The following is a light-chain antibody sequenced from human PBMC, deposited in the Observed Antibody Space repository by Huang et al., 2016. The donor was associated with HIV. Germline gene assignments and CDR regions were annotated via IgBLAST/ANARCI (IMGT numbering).Light chain of an antibody. CDR2: DSS. V-gene: IGKV1-39*01. J-gene: IGKJ5*01. Sequence: DIQVTQSPSSLSASVGDRVTITCRASQPINTYLNWYQQKPGKAPKLLIYDSSTWQSGDPSRFSGSGSGTDFTLTISSLQPEDFATYYCQQSYSMPITFGLGTRLEI. CDR1: QPINTY. CDR3: QQSYSMPIT.